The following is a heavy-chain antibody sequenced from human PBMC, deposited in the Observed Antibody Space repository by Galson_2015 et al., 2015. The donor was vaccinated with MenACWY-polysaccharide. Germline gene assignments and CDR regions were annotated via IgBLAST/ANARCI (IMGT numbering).Heavy chain of an antibody. CDR2: MYYSGRT. D-gene: IGHD2-15*01. Sequence: ETLSLTCSVSGGSISSDYWSWLRQPPGKGLEWIGYMYYSGRTKTNPSLERRITISIDTSKGQFSLKLTSVTVADTAVYYCARIPWVGGGCSYGWLDPWGQGILVTVSS. V-gene: IGHV4-59*01. CDR1: GGSISSDY. J-gene: IGHJ5*02. CDR3: ARIPWVGGGCSYGWLDP.